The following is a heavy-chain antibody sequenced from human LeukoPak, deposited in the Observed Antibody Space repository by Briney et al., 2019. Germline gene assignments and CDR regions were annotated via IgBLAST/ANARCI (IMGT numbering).Heavy chain of an antibody. J-gene: IGHJ4*02. CDR3: ARRLKTAVAEYYFDY. D-gene: IGHD6-19*01. V-gene: IGHV4-4*02. CDR1: GGSISSSNW. CDR2: IYHSGST. Sequence: SETLSLTCAVSGGSISSSNWWNWVRQPPGKGLEWIGEIYHSGSTNYNPSLKSRVTISVNKSKNQFSLKLSSVTAADTAVYYCARRLKTAVAEYYFDYWGQGTLVTVSS.